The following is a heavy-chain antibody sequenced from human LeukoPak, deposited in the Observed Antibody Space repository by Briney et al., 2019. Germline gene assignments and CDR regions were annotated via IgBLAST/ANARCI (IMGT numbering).Heavy chain of an antibody. J-gene: IGHJ5*02. V-gene: IGHV3-30*04. D-gene: IGHD3-10*01. CDR1: GFTFSSYA. CDR2: ISYDGNDK. Sequence: PGRSLRLSCAASGFTFSSYAMHWVRQAPGKGLEWVAVISYDGNDKYYADSVKGRFTISRDTSRNTLYLQMNSLRLEDTAVYYCAKDLMRDRWFGESWGQGTLVTVSS. CDR3: AKDLMRDRWFGES.